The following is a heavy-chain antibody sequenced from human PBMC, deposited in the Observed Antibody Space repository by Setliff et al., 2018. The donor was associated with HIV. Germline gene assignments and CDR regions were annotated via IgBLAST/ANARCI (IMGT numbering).Heavy chain of an antibody. CDR2: IYPSDSDT. V-gene: IGHV5-51*01. CDR1: GYSFTSCW. J-gene: IGHJ3*02. D-gene: IGHD6-13*01. CDR3: ARASSPLIAFDI. Sequence: GESLKISCKGSGYSFTSCWITWVRQMPGKGLEWMGIIYPSDSDTRYSPSFQGQVTISADKSISTAYLQWSSLKASDTAIYFCARASSPLIAFDIWGQGTMVTVSS.